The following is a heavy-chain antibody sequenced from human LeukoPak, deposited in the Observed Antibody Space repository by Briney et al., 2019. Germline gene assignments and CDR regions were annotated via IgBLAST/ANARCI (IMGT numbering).Heavy chain of an antibody. CDR2: IIPIFGTA. D-gene: IGHD3-22*01. V-gene: IGHV1-69*05. J-gene: IGHJ4*02. Sequence: SVKVSCKASGGTFSSYAISWVRRAPGQGLEWMGGIIPIFGTANYAQKFQGRVTITTDESTSTAYMELSSLRSEDTAVYYCARAPRDDSSSLHLEHWGQGTLVTLSS. CDR1: GGTFSSYA. CDR3: ARAPRDDSSSLHLEH.